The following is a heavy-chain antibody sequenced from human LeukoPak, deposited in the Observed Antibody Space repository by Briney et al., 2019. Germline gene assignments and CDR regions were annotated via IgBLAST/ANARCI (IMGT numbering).Heavy chain of an antibody. D-gene: IGHD3-10*01. CDR2: IYTSGST. V-gene: IGHV4-61*02. Sequence: SETLSLTCTVSGGSISSGSYYWSWIRQPAGKGLEWIGRIYTSGSTNYNPSLKSRVTISVDTSKNQFSLKLSSVTAADTAVYYCARVINYYGSGSDYFDYWGQGTLVTVSS. J-gene: IGHJ4*02. CDR1: GGSISSGSYY. CDR3: ARVINYYGSGSDYFDY.